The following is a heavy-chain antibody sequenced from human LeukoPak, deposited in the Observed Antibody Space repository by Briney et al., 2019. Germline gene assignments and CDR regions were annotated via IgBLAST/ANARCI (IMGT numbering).Heavy chain of an antibody. CDR2: INTNTGNP. Sequence: ASVKVSCKASGYNFTSYAMSWVGRATGQGLEWMGWINTNTGNPTYAQGFTGRFVFSLDTSVSTAYLQISSLKAEDTAVYYCARDLRDGYNHPATDDYWGQGTLVTVSS. CDR1: GYNFTSYA. D-gene: IGHD5-24*01. J-gene: IGHJ4*02. V-gene: IGHV7-4-1*02. CDR3: ARDLRDGYNHPATDDY.